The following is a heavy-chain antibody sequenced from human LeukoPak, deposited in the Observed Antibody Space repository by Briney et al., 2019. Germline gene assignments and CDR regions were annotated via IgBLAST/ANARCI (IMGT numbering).Heavy chain of an antibody. CDR1: GFTFSSSA. J-gene: IGHJ4*02. Sequence: GSLRLSCAASGFTFSSSAMSWVRRAPGKGLEWVSAISNNGGYTYYADSVQGRFTISRDNSKSTLCLQMNSLRAEDTAVYYCAKQLGYCSDGSCYFPYWGQGTLVTVSS. V-gene: IGHV3-23*01. CDR2: ISNNGGYT. CDR3: AKQLGYCSDGSCYFPY. D-gene: IGHD2-15*01.